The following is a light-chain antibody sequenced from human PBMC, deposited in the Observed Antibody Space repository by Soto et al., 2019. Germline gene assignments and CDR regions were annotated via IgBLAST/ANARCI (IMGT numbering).Light chain of an antibody. CDR3: SLTYTSGRV. J-gene: IGLJ2*01. CDR1: TGVVTGGNW. CDR2: DTT. Sequence: QTVVTQEPSLTGSPGGTVTLTCGSSTGVVTGGNWPYWFQQKPGQAPRTLIYDTTNRPSWTPARFSGSLLGGKAALTLSSEQPEDEAIYYSSLTYTSGRVFGGGTKLTVL. V-gene: IGLV7-46*01.